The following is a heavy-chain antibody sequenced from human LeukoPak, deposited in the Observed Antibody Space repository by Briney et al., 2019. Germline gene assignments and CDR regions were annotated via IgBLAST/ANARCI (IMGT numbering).Heavy chain of an antibody. Sequence: GGSLRHSCAASGFTFSSYGMHWVRQAPGKGLEWVAFIRYDGSNKYYADSVKGRFTISRDNSKNTLYLQMNSLRAEDTAVYYCAKAYGGSWKYMDVWGKGTTVTVSS. CDR3: AKAYGGSWKYMDV. CDR1: GFTFSSYG. CDR2: IRYDGSNK. J-gene: IGHJ6*03. D-gene: IGHD4-23*01. V-gene: IGHV3-30*02.